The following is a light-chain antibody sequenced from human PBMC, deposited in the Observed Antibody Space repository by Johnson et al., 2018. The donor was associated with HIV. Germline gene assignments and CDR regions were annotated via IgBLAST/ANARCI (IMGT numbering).Light chain of an antibody. CDR1: SSNIENYF. CDR3: GTWDSSLSAV. Sequence: QSVLTQPPSVSAAPGQRVNISCSGHSSNIENYFVSWYQQLPGAAPRLLIYEDYKRPSGIPDRFSGSKSGTSATLGITGLQTGDEADYYCGTWDSSLSAVLGTGTKVTVL. V-gene: IGLV1-51*02. CDR2: EDY. J-gene: IGLJ1*01.